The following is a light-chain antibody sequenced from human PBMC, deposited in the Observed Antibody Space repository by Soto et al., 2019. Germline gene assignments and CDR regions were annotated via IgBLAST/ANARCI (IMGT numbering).Light chain of an antibody. Sequence: HSLLTQPACESGTPGQWITVSYTGTSSDVGGYNYVSLYQQHPGKAPQLLIYEVNIRPSGVSNRFSASKSGNTASLTISGLQAEDEADYYCTSYTSSSTLVFGTGPKVT. V-gene: IGLV2-14*01. CDR1: SSDVGGYNY. J-gene: IGLJ1*01. CDR3: TSYTSSSTLV. CDR2: EVN.